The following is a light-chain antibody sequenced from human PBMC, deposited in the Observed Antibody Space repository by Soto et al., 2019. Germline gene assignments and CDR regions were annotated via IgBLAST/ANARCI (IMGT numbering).Light chain of an antibody. V-gene: IGKV3-11*01. CDR1: QSVVSN. J-gene: IGKJ4*01. Sequence: EIVLTQSPATLSLSPGERATLSCRASQSVVSNLAWYQQKPGQAPRLLIYDVSNRATGIPARFSGGGSGTHFTLTIGSLEPEDFALYYCQQRTSWPLTFGGGTKVEIK. CDR2: DVS. CDR3: QQRTSWPLT.